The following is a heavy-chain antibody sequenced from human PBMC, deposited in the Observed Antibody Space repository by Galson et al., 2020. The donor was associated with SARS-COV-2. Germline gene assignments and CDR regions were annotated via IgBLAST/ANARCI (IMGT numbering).Heavy chain of an antibody. CDR3: TRDRSTGIGGFDY. Sequence: GESLKISCAASEFTFSTYSMNWVRQAPGKGLEWVSTISRSSTYIYYADSVRGRFTISRDNAKNSLYLQMNSLRAEDTAVYFCTRDRSTGIGGFDYWGQGILVTVSS. CDR2: ISRSSTYI. D-gene: IGHD5-18*01. CDR1: EFTFSTYS. V-gene: IGHV3-21*01. J-gene: IGHJ4*02.